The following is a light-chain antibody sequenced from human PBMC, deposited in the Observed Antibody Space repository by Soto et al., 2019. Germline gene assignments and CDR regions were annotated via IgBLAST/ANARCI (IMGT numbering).Light chain of an antibody. Sequence: ETVLTQSPATLSLSPPAPPPPPSRASQSVSRYLAWYQQKPGQAPRLLIYDASNRATGIPARFSGSGSGTDFTLTISSLEPEDFAVYYCQQRSDWPSTFGGGTKVQIK. CDR2: DAS. CDR1: QSVSRY. CDR3: QQRSDWPST. V-gene: IGKV3-11*01. J-gene: IGKJ4*01.